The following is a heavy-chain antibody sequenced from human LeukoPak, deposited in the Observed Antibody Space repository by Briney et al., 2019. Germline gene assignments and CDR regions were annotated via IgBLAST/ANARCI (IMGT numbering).Heavy chain of an antibody. D-gene: IGHD3-10*01. CDR1: GFIFSGYW. CDR3: ARGDYASGSDY. Sequence: GGSLRLSCEASGFIFSGYWMGWVRQVPGKGLEWVSAISGSGGSTYYADSVKGRFTISRDNSKNTLYLQMNSLRAEDTAVYYCARGDYASGSDYWGQGTLVTVSS. J-gene: IGHJ4*02. CDR2: ISGSGGST. V-gene: IGHV3-23*01.